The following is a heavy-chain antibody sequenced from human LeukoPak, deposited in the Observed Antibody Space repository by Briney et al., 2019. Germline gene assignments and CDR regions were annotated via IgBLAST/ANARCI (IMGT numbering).Heavy chain of an antibody. CDR3: ASARDSGSYPSPFDY. Sequence: ATVKVSCKASGYTFTAYYMHWVRHAPAQGLEWMGWINPNSGGTNYPQKFQGRVTMTRDTSISTAYMDLSRLRSDDTAVYYCASARDSGSYPSPFDYWGQGTLVTVSS. V-gene: IGHV1-2*02. D-gene: IGHD1-26*01. CDR1: GYTFTAYY. CDR2: INPNSGGT. J-gene: IGHJ4*02.